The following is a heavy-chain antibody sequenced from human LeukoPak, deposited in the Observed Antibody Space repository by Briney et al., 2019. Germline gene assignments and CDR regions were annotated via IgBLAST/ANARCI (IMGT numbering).Heavy chain of an antibody. J-gene: IGHJ2*01. CDR3: AKVDSSGWSWGYWYFDL. CDR1: GFTFSSYG. D-gene: IGHD6-19*01. CDR2: ISGSGGST. V-gene: IGHV3-23*01. Sequence: PGGSLRLSCAASGFTFSSYGMHWVRQAPGQGLEWVSAISGSGGSTYYADSVKGRFTISGDNSKNTLYLQMNSLRAEDTAVYYCAKVDSSGWSWGYWYFDLWGRGTLVTVSS.